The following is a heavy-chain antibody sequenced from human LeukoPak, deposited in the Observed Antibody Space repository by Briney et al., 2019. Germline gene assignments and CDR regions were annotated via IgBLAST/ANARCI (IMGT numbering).Heavy chain of an antibody. J-gene: IGHJ4*02. CDR3: AREVAVAATGEFDY. Sequence: ASVKVSCKASGYTFTSYDINWVRQATGQGLEWMGWMNPNSGNTGYAQKFQGRVTMTRNTSISTAYMELSSLRSEDTAVYYCAREVAVAATGEFDYWGQGTLVTVSS. D-gene: IGHD6-19*01. V-gene: IGHV1-8*01. CDR1: GYTFTSYD. CDR2: MNPNSGNT.